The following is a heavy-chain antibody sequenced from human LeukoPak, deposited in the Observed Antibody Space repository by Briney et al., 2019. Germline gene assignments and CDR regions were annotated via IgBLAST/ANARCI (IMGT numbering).Heavy chain of an antibody. D-gene: IGHD2-2*01. CDR3: ARVRSAVVVPAATDY. CDR1: GFTFSSYS. CDR2: ISSSSSYI. V-gene: IGHV3-21*01. J-gene: IGHJ4*02. Sequence: GGSPRLSCAASGFTFSSYSMNWVRQAPGKGPEWVSSISSSSSYIYYADSVKGRFTISRDNAKNSLYLQMNSLRAEDTAVYYCARVRSAVVVPAATDYWGQGTLVTVSS.